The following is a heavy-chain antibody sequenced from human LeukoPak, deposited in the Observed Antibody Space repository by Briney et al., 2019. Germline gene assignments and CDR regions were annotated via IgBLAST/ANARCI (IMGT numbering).Heavy chain of an antibody. Sequence: PSETLSLTCTVSGGSINNYYWSWIRQPPGKGLEWIGYINYSGSTNYNPSLKSRVTISVDTSKNQFSLKLSSVTAADTAVYYCARHLYDSSGYYYYYYGMDVWGQGTTVTVSS. CDR1: GGSINNYY. V-gene: IGHV4-59*08. D-gene: IGHD3-22*01. J-gene: IGHJ6*02. CDR2: INYSGST. CDR3: ARHLYDSSGYYYYYYGMDV.